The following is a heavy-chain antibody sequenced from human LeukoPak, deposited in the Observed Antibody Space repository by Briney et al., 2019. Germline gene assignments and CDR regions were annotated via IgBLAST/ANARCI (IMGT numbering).Heavy chain of an antibody. Sequence: SETLSLTRTVSGGSISSYYWSWIRQPPGKGLEWIGYIYYSGSTNYNPSLKSRVTISVDTSKNQFSLKLSSVTAADTAVYYCARDATYYDFWSGYGGGFDPWGQGTLVTASS. CDR3: ARDATYYDFWSGYGGGFDP. V-gene: IGHV4-59*01. J-gene: IGHJ5*02. CDR2: IYYSGST. CDR1: GGSISSYY. D-gene: IGHD3/OR15-3a*01.